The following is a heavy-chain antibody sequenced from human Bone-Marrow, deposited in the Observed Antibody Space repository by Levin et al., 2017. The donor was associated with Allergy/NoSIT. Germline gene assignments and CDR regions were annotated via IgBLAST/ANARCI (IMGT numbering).Heavy chain of an antibody. Sequence: SQTLSLTCTVSGGSVNIGSHYWSWIRQPPGKGLEWIGYVSYSGSTDCNPSLKSRVTISVDTSKNRFSLKMTSVTAADTAIYYCARAYWYFDLWGRGTLITVSS. V-gene: IGHV4-61*01. J-gene: IGHJ2*01. CDR3: ARAYWYFDL. CDR1: GGSVNIGSHY. CDR2: VSYSGST.